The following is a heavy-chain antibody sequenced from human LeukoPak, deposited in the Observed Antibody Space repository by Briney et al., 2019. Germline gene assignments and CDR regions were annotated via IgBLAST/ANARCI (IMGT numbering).Heavy chain of an antibody. CDR2: IYYSGST. CDR1: GGSISSYY. J-gene: IGHJ3*02. CDR3: ARKGNGAYYDFWSGYYDADAFDI. D-gene: IGHD3-3*01. V-gene: IGHV4-59*01. Sequence: SETLSLTCTVSGGSISSYYWSWIRQPPGEGLEWIGYIYYSGSTNYNPSLKSRVTISVDTSKNQFSLKLSSVTAADTAVYYCARKGNGAYYDFWSGYYDADAFDIWGQGTMVTVSS.